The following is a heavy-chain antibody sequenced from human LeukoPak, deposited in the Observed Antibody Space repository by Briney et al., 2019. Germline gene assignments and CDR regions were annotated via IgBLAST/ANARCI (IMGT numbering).Heavy chain of an antibody. J-gene: IGHJ4*02. Sequence: ASVKVSCKASGYTFTSYGISWVRQAPGQGLEWMGWISAYNGNTNYAQKLQGRVTMTTDISTSTAYMELRSLRSDDTAVYYCARDLVGATSFDYWGQGTLVTVSS. D-gene: IGHD1-26*01. V-gene: IGHV1-18*01. CDR1: GYTFTSYG. CDR2: ISAYNGNT. CDR3: ARDLVGATSFDY.